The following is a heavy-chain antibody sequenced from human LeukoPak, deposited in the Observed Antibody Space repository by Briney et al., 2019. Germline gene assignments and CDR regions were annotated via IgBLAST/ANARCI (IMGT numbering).Heavy chain of an antibody. CDR1: GYTFTSYG. Sequence: GASVKVSCKASGYTFTSYGISWVRQAPGQGLEWIGWISAYNGNTNYAQKLQGRVTMTTDTSTSTAYMELRSLRSDDTAVYYCAREGGTASYSSSWYSDYYYYMDVWGKGTTVTISS. J-gene: IGHJ6*03. CDR3: AREGGTASYSSSWYSDYYYYMDV. V-gene: IGHV1-18*01. D-gene: IGHD6-13*01. CDR2: ISAYNGNT.